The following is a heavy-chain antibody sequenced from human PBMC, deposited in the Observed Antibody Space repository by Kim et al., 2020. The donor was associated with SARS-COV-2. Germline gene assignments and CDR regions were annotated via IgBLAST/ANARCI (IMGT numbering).Heavy chain of an antibody. V-gene: IGHV3-7*03. D-gene: IGHD3-16*01. Sequence: GGSLRLSCAASGFTFSSYWMSWVRQAPGKGLEWVANIKVDGSEKYYVDSVKGRFTISRDNAKKSLYLQMNSLRAEDTAVYYCATEWGRAFDCWGQGTLVTVSS. CDR2: IKVDGSEK. CDR1: GFTFSSYW. CDR3: ATEWGRAFDC. J-gene: IGHJ4*02.